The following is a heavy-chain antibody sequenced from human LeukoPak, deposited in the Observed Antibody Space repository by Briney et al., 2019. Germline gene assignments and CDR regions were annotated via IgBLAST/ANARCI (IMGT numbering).Heavy chain of an antibody. V-gene: IGHV3-9*02. CDR2: ISRNSDTI. CDR3: XXSYINYGGNSADAFDI. Sequence: PGRSLRLSCAASGFTSDDYAMHWVRQAPGKGLEWVSGISRNSDTIGYADSVKGRFTISRDNAKNSLYLQINSLRIEDMAVYYXXXSYINYGGNSADAFDIWGQGTMVTVSS. J-gene: IGHJ3*02. CDR1: GFTSDDYA. D-gene: IGHD4-23*01.